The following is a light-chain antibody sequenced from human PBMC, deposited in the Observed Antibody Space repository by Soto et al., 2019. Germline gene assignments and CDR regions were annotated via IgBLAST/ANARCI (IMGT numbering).Light chain of an antibody. CDR3: ASWDVSLNSWV. CDR2: TFA. V-gene: IGLV1-44*01. CDR1: SSDIVTNA. Sequence: QSVLTQPPSASGTPGQSVTISCSGSSSDIVTNAVYWYQQLPGTAPKLLIDTFAQRPSVVPDRFSVSKSGTSASLAISGLQSEDEADYYCASWDVSLNSWVFGGGTKLTVL. J-gene: IGLJ3*02.